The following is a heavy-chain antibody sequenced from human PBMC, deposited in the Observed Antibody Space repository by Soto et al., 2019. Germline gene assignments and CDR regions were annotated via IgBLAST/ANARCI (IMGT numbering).Heavy chain of an antibody. CDR1: GFTFSSYG. CDR2: ISYDGSNK. J-gene: IGHJ4*02. V-gene: IGHV3-30*18. D-gene: IGHD6-13*01. CDR3: AKERMNGVAAEDDVGAFDY. Sequence: QVQLVESGGGVVQPGRSLRLSCAASGFTFSSYGMHWVRQAPGKGLEWVAVISYDGSNKYYADSVKGRFTISRDNSKNTLYLQMNSLRAEDTAVYYCAKERMNGVAAEDDVGAFDYWGQGTLVTVSS.